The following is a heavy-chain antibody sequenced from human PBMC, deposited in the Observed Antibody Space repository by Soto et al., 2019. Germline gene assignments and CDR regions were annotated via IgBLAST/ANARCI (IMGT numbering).Heavy chain of an antibody. CDR1: GYTLSELG. J-gene: IGHJ4*02. D-gene: IGHD2-21*02. CDR2: FDPEGSDT. V-gene: IGHV1-24*01. CDR3: ATMGFCGPGCYSFDY. Sequence: GASVKVSWKVSGYTLSELGLPLVPQAPGKGFEWMGGFDPEGSDTIYAQKVQGRVTMTSDTSTETAYMELESLTSEDTAFYYCATMGFCGPGCYSFDYWGQGTLVTVSS.